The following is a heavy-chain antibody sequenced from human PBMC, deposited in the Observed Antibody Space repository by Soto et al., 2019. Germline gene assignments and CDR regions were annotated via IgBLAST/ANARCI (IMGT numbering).Heavy chain of an antibody. Sequence: ASVKVSCKTSGYTFTSYGISWVRQAPGQGLEWMGWISGYNGNTNYPQKFQGRVTMTTDTSTSTAYMELRSLRSDDTAVYYCARDWGRGQFLTNKDYWGQGTLVTVSS. J-gene: IGHJ4*02. CDR1: GYTFTSYG. CDR2: ISGYNGNT. V-gene: IGHV1-18*01. D-gene: IGHD3-9*01. CDR3: ARDWGRGQFLTNKDY.